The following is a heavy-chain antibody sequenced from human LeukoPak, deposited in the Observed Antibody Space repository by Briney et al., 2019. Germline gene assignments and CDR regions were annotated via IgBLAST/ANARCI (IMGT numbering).Heavy chain of an antibody. D-gene: IGHD5-12*01. Sequence: PGGSLRLSCAASGFTFNTYSMNWVRQAPGKGLEWVSSISTSGNYIYYADSVRGRFTTSRDNAKNSLYLQMNSLRVDDTAVYYCARDVASGYDRRFDPRGQGTLVTVSS. CDR3: ARDVASGYDRRFDP. V-gene: IGHV3-21*01. CDR2: ISTSGNYI. CDR1: GFTFNTYS. J-gene: IGHJ5*01.